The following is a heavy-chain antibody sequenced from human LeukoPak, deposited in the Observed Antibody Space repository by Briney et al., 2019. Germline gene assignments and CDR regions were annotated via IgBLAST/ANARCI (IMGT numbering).Heavy chain of an antibody. D-gene: IGHD5-12*01. Sequence: SETLSLTCAVYGGSFSGYYWSWIRQPPGKGLEWIGYIYYSGSTFYNPSLKSRVTISVDTSKNQFSLRLSSVTAADTAVYYCAREPRGGGYSFDYWGQGTLVTVSS. V-gene: IGHV4-34*09. J-gene: IGHJ4*02. CDR3: AREPRGGGYSFDY. CDR2: IYYSGST. CDR1: GGSFSGYY.